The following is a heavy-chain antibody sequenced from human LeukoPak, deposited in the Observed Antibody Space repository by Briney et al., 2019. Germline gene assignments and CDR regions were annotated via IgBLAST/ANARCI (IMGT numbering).Heavy chain of an antibody. D-gene: IGHD2-2*01. Sequence: SETLSLTCTVSGGSISRSSYYWGWIRQPPGKGLEWIGSIYYSGSTYYNPSLKSRVTISVDTCKNQFSLKLSSVTAADTAVYYCARHDPPWAVPPAIAYWGQGTLVTVSS. V-gene: IGHV4-39*01. J-gene: IGHJ4*02. CDR3: ARHDPPWAVPPAIAY. CDR1: GGSISRSSYY. CDR2: IYYSGST.